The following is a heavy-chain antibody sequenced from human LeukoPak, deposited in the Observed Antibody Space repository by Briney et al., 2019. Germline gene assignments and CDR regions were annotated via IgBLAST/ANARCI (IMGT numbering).Heavy chain of an antibody. Sequence: ASVKVSCKASGYTFTSYAMNWVRQAPGQGLEWMGWINTNTGNRTYAQGFTGRFVFSLDTSVSTAYLQISSLKAEDTAVYYCAGELLFGASEYFQHWGQGTLVTVSS. V-gene: IGHV7-4-1*02. CDR3: AGELLFGASEYFQH. CDR2: INTNTGNR. CDR1: GYTFTSYA. J-gene: IGHJ1*01. D-gene: IGHD3-10*01.